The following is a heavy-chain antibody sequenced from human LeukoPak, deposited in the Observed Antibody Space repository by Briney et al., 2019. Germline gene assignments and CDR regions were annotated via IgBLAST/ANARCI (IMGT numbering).Heavy chain of an antibody. CDR1: GGSISSYY. CDR2: IYYSGST. D-gene: IGHD6-13*01. J-gene: IGHJ3*02. Sequence: PSETLSLTCTDPGGSISSYYWNWVRQPPGKGLEWIGYIYYSGSTNYNPSLKSRVTISVDTSKNQFSLKLSSVAAADTAVYYCASLIAATDAFDIWGQGTMVTVSS. V-gene: IGHV4-59*01. CDR3: ASLIAATDAFDI.